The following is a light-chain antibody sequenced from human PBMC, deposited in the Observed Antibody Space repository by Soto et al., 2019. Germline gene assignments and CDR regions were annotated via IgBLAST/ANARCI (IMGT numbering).Light chain of an antibody. CDR2: GAS. J-gene: IGKJ4*01. V-gene: IGKV3-20*01. CDR1: QSVTGSY. CDR3: QQYGSSPRT. Sequence: EIVLTQSPGPLSLSPGERATLSCRASQSVTGSYLAWYQQRPGQAPRLLMYGASSRATGIPDRFSGSGSGTDFTLTISRLEPEDFAVYYCQQYGSSPRTFGGGTKVEIK.